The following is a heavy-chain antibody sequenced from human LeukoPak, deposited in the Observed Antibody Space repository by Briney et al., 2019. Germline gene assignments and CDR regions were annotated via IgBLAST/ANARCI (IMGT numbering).Heavy chain of an antibody. CDR1: GFTFSSYW. D-gene: IGHD4-17*01. J-gene: IGHJ6*02. V-gene: IGHV3-7*01. CDR3: ARDGDYVRRGYGMDV. CDR2: IKQDGSEK. Sequence: GGSLRLSCAASGFTFSSYWMSWVRQAPGKGLEWVANIKQDGSEKYYVDSVKGRFTISRDNAKSSLYLQMNSLRAEDTAVYYCARDGDYVRRGYGMDVWGQGTTVTVSS.